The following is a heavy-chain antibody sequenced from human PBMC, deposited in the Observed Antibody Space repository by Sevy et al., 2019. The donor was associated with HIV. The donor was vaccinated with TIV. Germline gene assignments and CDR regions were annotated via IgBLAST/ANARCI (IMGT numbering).Heavy chain of an antibody. CDR3: AREPRIVGATGFDY. CDR1: GFTFSSYA. D-gene: IGHD1-26*01. Sequence: GGSLRLSCAASGFTFSSYAMHWVRQAPGKGLEWVAVISYDGSNKYYAHSVKGRFTISRDNSKNTLYLQMNSLRAEDTAVYYCAREPRIVGATGFDYWGQGTLVTVSS. CDR2: ISYDGSNK. V-gene: IGHV3-30-3*01. J-gene: IGHJ4*02.